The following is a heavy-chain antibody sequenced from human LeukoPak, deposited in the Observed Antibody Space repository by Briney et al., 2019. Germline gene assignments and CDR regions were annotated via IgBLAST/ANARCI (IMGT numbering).Heavy chain of an antibody. CDR3: TSFYETN. Sequence: GGSLRLSCAASGFIFTKYWMHWVRQAPGKGLVWVSHVNSDGSATSYADSVRGRFTISRDNAKNTVYLHMNSLRVEDTAVYYCTSFYETNWGQGTLVTVSS. D-gene: IGHD2/OR15-2a*01. CDR2: VNSDGSAT. J-gene: IGHJ4*02. V-gene: IGHV3-74*01. CDR1: GFIFTKYW.